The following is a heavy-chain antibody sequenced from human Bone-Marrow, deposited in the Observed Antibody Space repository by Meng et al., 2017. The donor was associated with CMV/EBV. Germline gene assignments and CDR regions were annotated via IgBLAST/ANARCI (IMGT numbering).Heavy chain of an antibody. V-gene: IGHV3-23*01. CDR3: ARDVGGVGYYGMDV. J-gene: IGHJ6*02. CDR2: ISGSGGST. D-gene: IGHD3-16*01. CDR1: GFTFSSYA. Sequence: GESLKISCAASGFTFSSYAMSWVRQAPGKGLEWVSAISGSGGSTYYADSVKGRFTISRDNSKNTLYLQMNSLRAEDTAVYYCARDVGGVGYYGMDVWGQGTTVTVSS.